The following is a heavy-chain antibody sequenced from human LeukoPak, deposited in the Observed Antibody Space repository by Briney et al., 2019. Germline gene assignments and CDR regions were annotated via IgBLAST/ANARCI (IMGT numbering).Heavy chain of an antibody. CDR1: GITFSDCN. D-gene: IGHD2/OR15-2a*01. Sequence: GGSLRLSCAASGITFSDCNMNWVRQAPGRGLEWISYITTTSRTIYYADSVKGRFTISRDNAKSSLYLQMNSLRVDDTAVCYCATPGLAGEYFDYWGQGTLVTVSS. CDR2: ITTTSRTI. J-gene: IGHJ4*02. CDR3: ATPGLAGEYFDY. V-gene: IGHV3-48*01.